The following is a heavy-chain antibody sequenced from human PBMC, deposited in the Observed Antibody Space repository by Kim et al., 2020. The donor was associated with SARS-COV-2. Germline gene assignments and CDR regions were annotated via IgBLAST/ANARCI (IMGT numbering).Heavy chain of an antibody. V-gene: IGHV3-30*02. CDR3: AKDGVPRSNDFLRQLDY. D-gene: IGHD1-1*01. J-gene: IGHJ4*02. Sequence: SVERRFTNTRDNSKNTLYLQMKRLRAEDTAVYYCAKDGVPRSNDFLRQLDYWGQGTLVTVSS.